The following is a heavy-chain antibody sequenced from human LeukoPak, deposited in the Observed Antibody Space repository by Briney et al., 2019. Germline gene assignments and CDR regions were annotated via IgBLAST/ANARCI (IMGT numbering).Heavy chain of an antibody. CDR3: ARFGPYYYDSGNYYFDY. CDR1: GFTFSSYS. D-gene: IGHD3-22*01. CDR2: ISSSSSYI. J-gene: IGHJ4*02. V-gene: IGHV3-21*01. Sequence: GGSLRLSCAASGFTFSSYSMNWVRQAPGKGLEWVSSISSSSSYIYYADSVKGRFTISRDNAKNSLYLQMNSLRAEDTAVYYCARFGPYYYDSGNYYFDYWGQGTLVTVSS.